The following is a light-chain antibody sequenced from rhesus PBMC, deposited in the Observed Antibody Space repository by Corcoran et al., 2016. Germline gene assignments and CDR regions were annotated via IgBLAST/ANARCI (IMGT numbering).Light chain of an antibody. CDR2: KAS. CDR3: QHSYGTPFT. Sequence: DIQMTQSPSSLSASVGDRVTITCRARENVNKYLHWYQQKPGKAPKLLLYKASTLQRGVPTRFSGSGSGTDFTLTSSSLQPEDFATYYCQHSYGTPFTFGPGTKLDIK. V-gene: IGKV1-74*01. CDR1: ENVNKY. J-gene: IGKJ3*01.